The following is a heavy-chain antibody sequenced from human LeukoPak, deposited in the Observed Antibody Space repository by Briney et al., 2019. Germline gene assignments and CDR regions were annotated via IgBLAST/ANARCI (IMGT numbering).Heavy chain of an antibody. V-gene: IGHV4-34*01. CDR3: AIGEYDFWSGYLSDY. J-gene: IGHJ4*02. D-gene: IGHD3-3*01. Sequence: SETLSLTCAVYGGSFSGYYWSWIRQPPGKGLKWIGEINHSGSTNYNPSLKSRVTISVDTSKNQFSLKLSSVTAADTAVYYCAIGEYDFWSGYLSDYWGQGTLVTVSS. CDR1: GGSFSGYY. CDR2: INHSGST.